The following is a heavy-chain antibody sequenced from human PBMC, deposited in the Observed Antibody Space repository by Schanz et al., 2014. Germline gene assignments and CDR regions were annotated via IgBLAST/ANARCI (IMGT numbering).Heavy chain of an antibody. CDR3: AKDGIMVQGVIWERYFDS. CDR1: GFPFNEYG. CDR2: ISWNSGSI. Sequence: EVQLVESGGGLVQPGRSLRLSCAASGFPFNEYGMLWVRQAPGKGLEWVSSISWNSGSIDYADSVKGRFTISRDNAKNSLYLQMNSLRAEDTALYYCAKDGIMVQGVIWERYFDSGGQGTLVTVSS. V-gene: IGHV3-9*01. D-gene: IGHD3-10*01. J-gene: IGHJ4*02.